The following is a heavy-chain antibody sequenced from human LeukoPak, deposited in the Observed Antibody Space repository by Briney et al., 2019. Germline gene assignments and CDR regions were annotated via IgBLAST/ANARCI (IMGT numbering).Heavy chain of an antibody. CDR1: GFTFSSYA. D-gene: IGHD2-2*01. J-gene: IGHJ6*02. CDR2: ISYDGSNK. CDR3: ARDYKGYCSSTSCYHYYYGMDV. V-gene: IGHV3-30-3*01. Sequence: GGSLRLSCAASGFTFSSYAMHWVRQAPGKGLEWVAVISYDGSNKYYADSVKGRFTIPRDNSKNTLYLQMNSLRAEDTAVYYCARDYKGYCSSTSCYHYYYGMDVWGQGTTVTVSS.